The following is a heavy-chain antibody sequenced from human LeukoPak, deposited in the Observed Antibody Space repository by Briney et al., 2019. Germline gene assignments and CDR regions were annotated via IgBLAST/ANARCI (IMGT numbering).Heavy chain of an antibody. D-gene: IGHD3-10*01. CDR3: ARFRRWFGELLRPNWFDP. CDR1: GGSISSSSYY. Sequence: PSETLSLTCTVSGGSISSSSYYWGWIRQPPGKGLEWIGSIYHSGSTYYNPSLKSRVTISVDTSKNQFSLKLSSVTAADTAVYYCARFRRWFGELLRPNWFDPWGQGTLVTVSS. CDR2: IYHSGST. J-gene: IGHJ5*02. V-gene: IGHV4-39*07.